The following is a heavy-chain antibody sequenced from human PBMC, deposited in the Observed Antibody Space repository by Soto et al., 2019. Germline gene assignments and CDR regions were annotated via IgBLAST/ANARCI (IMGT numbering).Heavy chain of an antibody. Sequence: ASVKVSCKASGGTFSSYAISWVRQAPGQGLEWMGGIIPIFGTANYAQKFQGRVTITADESTSTAYMELSSLRSEDTAVYYCARIPAKFFGVVRRDADDAFDIWGQGTMVTVSS. V-gene: IGHV1-69*13. CDR3: ARIPAKFFGVVRRDADDAFDI. CDR1: GGTFSSYA. D-gene: IGHD3-3*01. J-gene: IGHJ3*02. CDR2: IIPIFGTA.